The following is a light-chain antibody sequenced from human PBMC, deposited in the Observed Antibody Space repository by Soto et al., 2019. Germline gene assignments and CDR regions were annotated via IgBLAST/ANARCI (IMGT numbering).Light chain of an antibody. CDR1: QSVSSY. CDR3: HSRA. V-gene: IGKV3-11*01. J-gene: IGKJ5*01. Sequence: EIVLTQSPATLSLSPGERATLSCRASQSVSSYLAWYQQKPGQAPRLLIYDASNRATGIPARFSGSGSGTEFTLTISRLQPDDFATYFCHSRAFGQGTRLEN. CDR2: DAS.